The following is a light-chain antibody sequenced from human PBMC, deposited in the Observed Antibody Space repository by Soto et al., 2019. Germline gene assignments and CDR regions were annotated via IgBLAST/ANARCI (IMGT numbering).Light chain of an antibody. Sequence: QSALTQPASVSGSPGQSITISCTGSSSDVGPYNLVSWYQHHPGKAPKLMISEVVKRPSGVSNRFSGYKSGNTASLTISGLQAEDEADYYCCSYAGSSMFVFGGGTKLTVL. V-gene: IGLV2-23*02. CDR2: EVV. CDR3: CSYAGSSMFV. CDR1: SSDVGPYNL. J-gene: IGLJ2*01.